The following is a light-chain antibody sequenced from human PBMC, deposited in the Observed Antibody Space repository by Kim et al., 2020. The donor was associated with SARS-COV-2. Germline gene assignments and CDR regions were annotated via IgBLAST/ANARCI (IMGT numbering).Light chain of an antibody. Sequence: SLPPGETATLSCRARQSVSRYLAWYKHKPGQAPRLLIYDASKRATGIPARFSGSGSGTDFTLTISSLEPEDSGIYYCQQRANWATFGQGTKVEIK. J-gene: IGKJ1*01. CDR3: QQRANWAT. V-gene: IGKV3-11*01. CDR1: QSVSRY. CDR2: DAS.